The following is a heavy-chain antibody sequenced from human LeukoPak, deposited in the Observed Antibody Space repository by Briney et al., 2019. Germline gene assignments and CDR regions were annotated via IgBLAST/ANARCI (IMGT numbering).Heavy chain of an antibody. CDR2: INHSGST. V-gene: IGHV4-34*01. CDR1: GGSFSGYY. D-gene: IGHD1-14*01. Sequence: SETLSLTCAVYGGSFSGYYWSWIRQPPGKGLEWIGEINHSGSTNYNPSLKSRVTISVDTSKNQFSLKLSSVTAADTAVYYCATAGPSKVDYWGQGTLVTVSS. J-gene: IGHJ4*02. CDR3: ATAGPSKVDY.